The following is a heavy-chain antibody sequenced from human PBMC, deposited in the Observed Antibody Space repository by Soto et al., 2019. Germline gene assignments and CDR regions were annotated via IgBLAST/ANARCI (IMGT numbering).Heavy chain of an antibody. Sequence: QVQLVESGGGVVQPGRSLRLSCAASGFSFSRYGMHWVRQAPGKGLEWVAVISYDGSKKYDADSVKGRFTISRDNXKXTXXLQMNNLRPEDTAVYYCVRDSISGSYYFYYYGMDVWGLGTTVTVSS. J-gene: IGHJ6*02. D-gene: IGHD1-26*01. CDR3: VRDSISGSYYFYYYGMDV. CDR2: ISYDGSKK. CDR1: GFSFSRYG. V-gene: IGHV3-30*03.